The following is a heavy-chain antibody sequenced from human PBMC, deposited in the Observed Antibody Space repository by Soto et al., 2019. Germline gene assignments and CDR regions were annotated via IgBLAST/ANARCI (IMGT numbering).Heavy chain of an antibody. CDR2: ISAYNGNT. D-gene: IGHD6-19*01. V-gene: IGHV1-18*01. CDR3: ARVEGNIDCGWCDYCYLMSV. J-gene: IGHJ6*03. Sequence: ASVKVYCKASGYTFTSYGISWVRQAPGQGLEWMGWISAYNGNTNYAQKLQGRVTMTTDTSTSTAYMELRSLRSDDTAVYYCARVEGNIDCGWCDYCYLMSVSGKGTSVIVS. CDR1: GYTFTSYG.